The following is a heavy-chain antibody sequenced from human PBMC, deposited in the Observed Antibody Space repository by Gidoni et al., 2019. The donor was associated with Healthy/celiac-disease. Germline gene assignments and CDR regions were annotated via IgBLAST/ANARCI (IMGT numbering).Heavy chain of an antibody. Sequence: QVQLQESGPGLVKPSETLSLTCTVSGCSISSYYWSWIRQPPGKGLEWIGYIYYSGSTNYNPSLKSRVTISVDTSKNQFSLKLSSVTAADTAVYYCARVDSSGYQNDAFDIWGQGTMVTVSS. CDR3: ARVDSSGYQNDAFDI. J-gene: IGHJ3*02. CDR1: GCSISSYY. D-gene: IGHD3-22*01. CDR2: IYYSGST. V-gene: IGHV4-59*01.